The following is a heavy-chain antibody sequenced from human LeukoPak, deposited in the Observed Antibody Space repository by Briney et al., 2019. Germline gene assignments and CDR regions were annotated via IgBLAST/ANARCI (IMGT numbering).Heavy chain of an antibody. CDR3: AKAEGYDILTGLDY. Sequence: GRSLRLSCATSGFTFSSYAMSWVRQAPGKGLEWLSGIGASGGSTYYADSVKGRFTISRDNSKNTLYLQMNSLRTEDTAVYYCAKAEGYDILTGLDYWGQGTLVTVSS. CDR2: IGASGGST. V-gene: IGHV3-23*01. J-gene: IGHJ4*02. D-gene: IGHD3-9*01. CDR1: GFTFSSYA.